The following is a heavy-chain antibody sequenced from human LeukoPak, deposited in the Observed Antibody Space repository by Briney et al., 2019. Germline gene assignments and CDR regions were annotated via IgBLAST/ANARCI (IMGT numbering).Heavy chain of an antibody. V-gene: IGHV2-70*11. D-gene: IGHD4-17*01. Sequence: LRLSCAASGFTFSSYSMNWVRQAPGKGLEWLARTDWNDAKYYNRSLKTRLTISKDTSKDQVVLTMTNVDPLDTATYYCARSPNIRSGDYGDYFDYWGQGTLVTVSS. CDR3: ARSPNIRSGDYGDYFDY. CDR1: GFTFSSYSM. J-gene: IGHJ4*02. CDR2: TDWNDAK.